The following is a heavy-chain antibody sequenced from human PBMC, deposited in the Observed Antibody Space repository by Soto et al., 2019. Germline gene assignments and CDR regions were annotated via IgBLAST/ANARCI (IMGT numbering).Heavy chain of an antibody. D-gene: IGHD2-21*01. J-gene: IGHJ6*02. CDR3: ARGGRILRFSSSPYYYGMDV. CDR1: GYTFTGYY. Sequence: ASVKVSCKASGYTFTGYYMHWVRQAPGQGLEWMGWMNPNSGNTGYAQKFQGRVTMTRNTSISTAYMELSSLRSEDTAVYYCARGGRILRFSSSPYYYGMDVWGQGTTVTVSS. CDR2: MNPNSGNT. V-gene: IGHV1-8*02.